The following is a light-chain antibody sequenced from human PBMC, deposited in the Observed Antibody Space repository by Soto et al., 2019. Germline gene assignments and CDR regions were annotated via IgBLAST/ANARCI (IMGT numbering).Light chain of an antibody. Sequence: QSALTQPASVSGSPGQSITISCTGTSSDVGSYDYVSWYQQPPDKAPKLMIYEVSNRPSGVSDRFSGSKSGNTASLTISGLQAEDEADYYCSSYRSSTALGVFGGGTKLTVL. CDR2: EVS. J-gene: IGLJ2*01. V-gene: IGLV2-14*01. CDR1: SSDVGSYDY. CDR3: SSYRSSTALGV.